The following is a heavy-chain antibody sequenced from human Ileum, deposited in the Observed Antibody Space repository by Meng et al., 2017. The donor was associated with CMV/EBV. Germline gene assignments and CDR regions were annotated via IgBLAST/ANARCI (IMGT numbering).Heavy chain of an antibody. D-gene: IGHD5-24*01. CDR2: IDWDDDK. Sequence: SGPTLVKPTQTLTLTCTFSGFSLSTSGMRVSWIRQPPGKALEWLARIDWDDDKFYSTSLKTRLTISKDTSKNQVVLTMTNMDPVDTATYYCARSTRARRAFDYWGQGTLVTVSS. CDR3: ARSTRARRAFDY. V-gene: IGHV2-70D*14. J-gene: IGHJ4*02. CDR1: GFSLSTSGMR.